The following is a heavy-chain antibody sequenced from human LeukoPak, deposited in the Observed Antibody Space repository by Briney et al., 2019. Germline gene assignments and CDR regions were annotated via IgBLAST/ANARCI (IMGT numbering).Heavy chain of an antibody. J-gene: IGHJ4*02. CDR2: ISSSSSTI. V-gene: IGHV3-48*01. Sequence: GGSLRLSCAASGFTFSSYSMNWVRQAPGKGLEWVSYISSSSSTIYYADSVKGRFTISRDNAKNSLYLQMNSLRAEDTAVYYCARVGITGTSPFDYWGQGTLVTVSS. D-gene: IGHD1-7*01. CDR1: GFTFSSYS. CDR3: ARVGITGTSPFDY.